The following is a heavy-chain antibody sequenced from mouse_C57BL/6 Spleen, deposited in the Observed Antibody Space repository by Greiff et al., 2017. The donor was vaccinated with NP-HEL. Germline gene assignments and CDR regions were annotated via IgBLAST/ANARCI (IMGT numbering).Heavy chain of an antibody. CDR3: ARGGWDDD. Sequence: VKLMESGPELVKPGASVKISCKASGYAFSSSWMNWVKQRPGKGLEWIGRIYPGDGDTNYNGKFKGKATLTADKSSSTAYMQLSSLTSEDSAVYFCARGGWDDDWGQGTTLTVSS. J-gene: IGHJ2*01. CDR2: IYPGDGDT. V-gene: IGHV1-82*01. CDR1: GYAFSSSW. D-gene: IGHD4-1*01.